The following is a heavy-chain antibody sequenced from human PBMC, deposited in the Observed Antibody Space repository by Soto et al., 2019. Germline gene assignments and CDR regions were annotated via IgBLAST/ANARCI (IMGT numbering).Heavy chain of an antibody. CDR3: ASGYCSSTSCYAGRYYYGMDV. V-gene: IGHV1-18*01. CDR1: GYTFTSYG. J-gene: IGHJ6*02. CDR2: ISAYNGNT. Sequence: ASVKVSCKASGYTFTSYGISWVRQAPGQGLEWMGRISAYNGNTNYAQKLQGRVTMTRDTSTSTVYMELSSLRSEDTAVYYCASGYCSSTSCYAGRYYYGMDVWGQGTTVTVSS. D-gene: IGHD2-2*03.